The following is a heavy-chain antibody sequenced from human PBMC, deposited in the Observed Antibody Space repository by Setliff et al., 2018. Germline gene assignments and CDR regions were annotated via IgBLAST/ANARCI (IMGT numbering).Heavy chain of an antibody. CDR1: GGSISSGDYY. V-gene: IGHV4-30-4*08. CDR3: ARESRYYYDNLGTLDY. Sequence: LSLTCTVSGGSISSGDYYWSWIRQPPGKGLEWIGYIYSSGSTYYNPSLKSRVSISVDTSKNQFSLKLSSVTAADTAVYYCARESRYYYDNLGTLDYWGQGTLVTVSA. CDR2: IYSSGST. D-gene: IGHD3-22*01. J-gene: IGHJ4*02.